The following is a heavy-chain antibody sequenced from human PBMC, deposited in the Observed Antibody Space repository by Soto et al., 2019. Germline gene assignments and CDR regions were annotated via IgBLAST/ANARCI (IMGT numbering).Heavy chain of an antibody. J-gene: IGHJ4*02. CDR2: ISYDGSNK. D-gene: IGHD1-26*01. CDR1: GFTFSSYG. V-gene: IGHV3-30*18. Sequence: QVQLVESGGGVVQPGRSLRLSCAASGFTFSSYGMHWVRQAPGKGLEWVAVISYDGSNKYHADSVKGRFTISRDNSKNTLYLQMTSLRAEDTAVYYCAKEGGTYLDYWGQGTVVTVSS. CDR3: AKEGGTYLDY.